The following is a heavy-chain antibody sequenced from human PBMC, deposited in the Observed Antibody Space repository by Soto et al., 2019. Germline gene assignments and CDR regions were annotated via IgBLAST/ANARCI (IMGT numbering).Heavy chain of an antibody. CDR3: VMVDNYVTPTPQDV. Sequence: ASVKVSCKASGYIFFNYGIAWVRQAPGQGLEWMGWISPYTGNTHSATKVQGRLTMTTDTSTSTAYMDQGSLTSDDTAVYYCVMVDNYVTPTPQDVWGQGTTVTVSS. D-gene: IGHD3-16*01. CDR1: GYIFFNYG. CDR2: ISPYTGNT. J-gene: IGHJ6*02. V-gene: IGHV1-18*01.